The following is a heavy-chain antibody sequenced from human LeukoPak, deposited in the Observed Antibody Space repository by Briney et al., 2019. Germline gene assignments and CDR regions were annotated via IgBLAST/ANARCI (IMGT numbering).Heavy chain of an antibody. Sequence: GESLKISCQGSGYRFSSYWIVWVRPMPGKGLEWMGIIYPSYSDTRYSPSFQGQVTMSADKFISTAYLHWSSLKASDTAMYFCARLYYGSETVEYWGQGTLVTVSS. J-gene: IGHJ4*02. V-gene: IGHV5-51*01. CDR3: ARLYYGSETVEY. CDR1: GYRFSSYW. D-gene: IGHD3-10*01. CDR2: IYPSYSDT.